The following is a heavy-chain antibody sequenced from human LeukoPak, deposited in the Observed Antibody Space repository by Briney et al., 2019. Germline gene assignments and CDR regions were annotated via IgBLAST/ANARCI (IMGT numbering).Heavy chain of an antibody. CDR1: GYSISSGYY. D-gene: IGHD5-24*01. V-gene: IGHV4-38-2*02. Sequence: PSETLSLTCTVSGYSISSGYYWSWIRQPPGKGLEWIGEINHSGSTNYNPSLKSRVTISVDTSKNQFSLKLSSVTAADTAVYYCARSRRLQSFDYWGQGTLVTVSS. J-gene: IGHJ4*02. CDR3: ARSRRLQSFDY. CDR2: INHSGST.